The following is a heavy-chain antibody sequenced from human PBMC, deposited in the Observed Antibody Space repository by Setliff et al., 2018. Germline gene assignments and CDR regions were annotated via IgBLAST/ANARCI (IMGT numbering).Heavy chain of an antibody. J-gene: IGHJ2*01. V-gene: IGHV1-69*06. D-gene: IGHD6-19*01. CDR1: GDTFSRYA. CDR2: IIPIFNTP. Sequence: GASVKVSCKASGDTFSRYAISWVRQAPGQGLEWMGTIIPIFNTPNNAQKFQGRVTITAEKSTSTVSMELSSLRSEDTAVYYCARVAGIPVTGTSWYFDLWGRGTLVTAPQ. CDR3: ARVAGIPVTGTSWYFDL.